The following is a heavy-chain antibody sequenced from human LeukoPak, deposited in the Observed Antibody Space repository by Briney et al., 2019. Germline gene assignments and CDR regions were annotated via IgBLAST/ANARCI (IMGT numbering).Heavy chain of an antibody. Sequence: SETLSLTCTVSDGSISSYYWSWIRQPAGKGLEWIGRIYTSGSPNYNPSLKSRVTMSVDTSKNQFSLKLSSVTAADTAVYYCARSFLEWNNWFDPWGQGTLVTVSS. V-gene: IGHV4-4*07. D-gene: IGHD3-3*01. J-gene: IGHJ5*02. CDR3: ARSFLEWNNWFDP. CDR1: DGSISSYY. CDR2: IYTSGSP.